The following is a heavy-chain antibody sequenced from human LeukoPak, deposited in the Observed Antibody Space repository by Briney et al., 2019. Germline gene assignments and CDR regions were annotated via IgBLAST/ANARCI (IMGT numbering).Heavy chain of an antibody. CDR2: ISGSGGSI. Sequence: PGGSLRLSCAASGFTFSSYAMSWVRQAPGKGLEWVSAISGSGGSIYYADSVKGRFTISRDNSKNTLYLQMNSLRAEDTAVYYCAKVPEGEYSYGILDYWGQGTLVTVSS. CDR3: AKVPEGEYSYGILDY. V-gene: IGHV3-23*01. D-gene: IGHD5-18*01. CDR1: GFTFSSYA. J-gene: IGHJ4*02.